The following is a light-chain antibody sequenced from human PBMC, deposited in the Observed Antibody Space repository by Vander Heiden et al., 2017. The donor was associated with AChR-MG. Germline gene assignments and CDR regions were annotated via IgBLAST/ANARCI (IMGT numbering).Light chain of an antibody. CDR3: QQYGSSPLT. J-gene: IGKJ4*01. Sequence: EIVLTQSPGSLSLSPGERATLSCWASQSVNNNYLAWYQQKPGQTPGLLIYGASSRATGIPDRFSGSGSGAAFTLTISRLEPEDFAVYYCQQYGSSPLTFGGGTKVEIK. CDR2: GAS. V-gene: IGKV3-20*01. CDR1: QSVNNNY.